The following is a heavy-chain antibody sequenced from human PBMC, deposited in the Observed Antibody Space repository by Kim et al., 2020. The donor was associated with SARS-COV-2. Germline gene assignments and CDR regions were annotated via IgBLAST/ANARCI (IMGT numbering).Heavy chain of an antibody. CDR3: ARRLRASSSFINWFDP. V-gene: IGHV4-39*01. J-gene: IGHJ5*02. Sequence: PSLKSRVTMSVDTSKNQFSLKLSSVTAADTAIYYCARRLRASSSFINWFDPWDQGTLVTVSS. D-gene: IGHD6-6*01.